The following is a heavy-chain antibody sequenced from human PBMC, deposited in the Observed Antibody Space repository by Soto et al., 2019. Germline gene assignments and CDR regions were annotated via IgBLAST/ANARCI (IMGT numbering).Heavy chain of an antibody. V-gene: IGHV4-39*01. CDR3: ASLTTVTDYYYYGMDV. Sequence: SETLSLTCTVSGGSISSSSYYWGWIRQPPGKGLEWIGSIYYSGSTYYNPSLKSRVTISVDTSKNQFSLKLSSVTAADTAVYYCASLTTVTDYYYYGMDVWGQGTTVTVSS. J-gene: IGHJ6*02. D-gene: IGHD4-4*01. CDR2: IYYSGST. CDR1: GGSISSSSYY.